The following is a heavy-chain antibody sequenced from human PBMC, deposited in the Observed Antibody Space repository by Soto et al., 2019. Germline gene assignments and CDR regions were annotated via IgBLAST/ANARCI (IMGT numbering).Heavy chain of an antibody. V-gene: IGHV2-5*02. J-gene: IGHJ4*02. D-gene: IGHD4-17*01. CDR2: IYWDDDK. CDR1: GFSLNTRGVA. Sequence: QITLKESGPTLVKPTQTLTLTCTFSGFSLNTRGVAVGWIRQPPGKALEWLALIYWDDDKRYSPSLKSRLTITKDTSKNHVVLTITTMDPVDTATYYCAHNTVPTYDYWGQGTLVTVSS. CDR3: AHNTVPTYDY.